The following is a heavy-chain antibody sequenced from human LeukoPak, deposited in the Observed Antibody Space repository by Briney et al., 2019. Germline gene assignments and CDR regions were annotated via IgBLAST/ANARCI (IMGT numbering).Heavy chain of an antibody. CDR1: GYTFTSYG. V-gene: IGHV1-18*01. CDR3: ARDIWDYYDSSGPFDY. Sequence: GASVKVSCKASGYTFTSYGISWVRQAPGQGLEWMGWISAYNGNTNYAQKLQGRVTMTTDTSTSTAYMELRRLRSDDTAVYYCARDIWDYYDSSGPFDYWGQGTLVTVSS. J-gene: IGHJ4*02. D-gene: IGHD3-22*01. CDR2: ISAYNGNT.